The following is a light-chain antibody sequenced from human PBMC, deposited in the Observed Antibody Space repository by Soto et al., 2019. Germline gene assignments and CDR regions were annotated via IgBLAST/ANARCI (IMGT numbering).Light chain of an antibody. Sequence: QSVLTQLPSVSGAPGQRVTISCTGRSSNIGAGYDVHWYQQLPGTAPKLLIYGNSNRPSGVPDRFSGSKSGTSASLAITGLQAEDEADYYCQSYDSSLSGSVFGGGTQLTVL. CDR3: QSYDSSLSGSV. J-gene: IGLJ2*01. CDR2: GNS. V-gene: IGLV1-40*01. CDR1: SSNIGAGYD.